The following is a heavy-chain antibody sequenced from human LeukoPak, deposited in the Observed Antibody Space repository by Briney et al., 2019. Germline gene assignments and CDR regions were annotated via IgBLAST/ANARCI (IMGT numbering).Heavy chain of an antibody. CDR2: ISYDGSNK. Sequence: GGSLRLSCAASGFTFSSYGIHWVRQAPGKGLEWVADISYDGSNKYYVDSVKGRFIISRDNSKNTLYLQMNSLRAEDTAVYYCAKEGACTGGDCYAFDYWGQGTLVTVSS. J-gene: IGHJ4*02. CDR3: AKEGACTGGDCYAFDY. V-gene: IGHV3-30*18. CDR1: GFTFSSYG. D-gene: IGHD2-21*02.